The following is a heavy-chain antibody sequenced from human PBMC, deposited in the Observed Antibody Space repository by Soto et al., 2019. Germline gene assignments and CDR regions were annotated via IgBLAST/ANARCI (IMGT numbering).Heavy chain of an antibody. J-gene: IGHJ5*02. D-gene: IGHD6-13*01. Sequence: QVQLVESGGGVVQPGRSLRLSCAASGFTFSSCGMHWVRQAPGKGLEWVAVISYDGSNKYYADSVKGRFTISRDNSKNTLYLQMISLRAEDTAVYYCAKDRSAAGNDWFDPWGQGTLVTVSS. CDR3: AKDRSAAGNDWFDP. V-gene: IGHV3-30*18. CDR1: GFTFSSCG. CDR2: ISYDGSNK.